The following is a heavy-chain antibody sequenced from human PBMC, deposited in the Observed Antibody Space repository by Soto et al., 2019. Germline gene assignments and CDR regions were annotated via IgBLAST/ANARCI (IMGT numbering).Heavy chain of an antibody. CDR3: ARTSGDYGLSKYFQL. CDR2: IYYSGTT. J-gene: IGHJ1*01. Sequence: QVQLQESGPGLVEPSQTLSLICTVSGGSISSGDYYWSWIRQLPGKGLEWIGYIYYSGTTFHNPSLKSRVSISVDTSKNLFSLKLSSMTAADTAVYYCARTSGDYGLSKYFQLWGQGTLVTVSS. V-gene: IGHV4-31*03. CDR1: GGSISSGDYY. D-gene: IGHD4-17*01.